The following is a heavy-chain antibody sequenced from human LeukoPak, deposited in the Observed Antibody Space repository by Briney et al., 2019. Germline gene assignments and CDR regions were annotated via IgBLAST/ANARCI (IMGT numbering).Heavy chain of an antibody. J-gene: IGHJ4*02. CDR3: ARELSYYDFWSAYDY. V-gene: IGHV4-31*03. D-gene: IGHD3-3*01. Sequence: SETLSLTCTVSGGSISSGGYYWGWIRQHPGKGLEWIGYIYYSGSTYYNPSLKSRVTMSVDTSKNQFSLKLSSVTAADTAVYYCARELSYYDFWSAYDYWGQGTLVTVSS. CDR2: IYYSGST. CDR1: GGSISSGGYY.